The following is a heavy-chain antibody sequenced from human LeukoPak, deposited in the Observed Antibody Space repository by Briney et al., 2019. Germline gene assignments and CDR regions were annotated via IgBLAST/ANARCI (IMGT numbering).Heavy chain of an antibody. J-gene: IGHJ5*02. V-gene: IGHV1-46*01. CDR3: ARVGGYSPRGWFDP. CDR1: GYTFTSYY. CDR2: INPSGGST. D-gene: IGHD5-12*01. Sequence: PRASVKVSCKASGYTFTSYYIHWVRQAPGQGLEWMGIINPSGGSTTYAQKFQGRVTMTRDMSTRTLYMELSSLRSEDTAFYYCARVGGYSPRGWFDPWGQGTLVTVSS.